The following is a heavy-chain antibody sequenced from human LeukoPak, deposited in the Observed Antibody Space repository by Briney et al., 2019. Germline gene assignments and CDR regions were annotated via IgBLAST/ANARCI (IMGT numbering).Heavy chain of an antibody. Sequence: ASVKVSCKASGYTFTRYGISWVRQAPGQGLEWMGWISAYNGNTNYAQKLQGRVTMTTDTSTSTAYMELRSLRSDDTAVYCCARVTGYSNGPDAFDIWRQGTMVTVSS. V-gene: IGHV1-18*01. CDR2: ISAYNGNT. D-gene: IGHD3-9*01. J-gene: IGHJ3*02. CDR3: ARVTGYSNGPDAFDI. CDR1: GYTFTRYG.